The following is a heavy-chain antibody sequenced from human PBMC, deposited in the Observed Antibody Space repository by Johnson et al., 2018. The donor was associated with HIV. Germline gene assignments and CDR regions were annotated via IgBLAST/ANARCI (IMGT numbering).Heavy chain of an antibody. D-gene: IGHD1-26*01. CDR1: GFTFSSYD. CDR3: AGDPSVPVVGTISWCAFDS. J-gene: IGHJ3*02. CDR2: IGTAGDT. Sequence: VQLVESGGGLVQPGGSLRLSCAASGFTFSSYDMHWVRQATGKGLEWVSAIGTAGDTYYPGSVKGRFTISRDTAKNTLYLQMNSMRAEDTAVYYCAGDPSVPVVGTISWCAFDSMGQGTMVTVSS. V-gene: IGHV3-13*01.